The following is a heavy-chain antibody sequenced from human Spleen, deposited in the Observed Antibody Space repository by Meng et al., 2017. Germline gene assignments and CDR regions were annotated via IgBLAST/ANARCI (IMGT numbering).Heavy chain of an antibody. CDR2: INPKSGDT. CDR3: ARGDYYDSSRAGY. V-gene: IGHV1-2*06. CDR1: GYNFPDYY. D-gene: IGHD3-22*01. J-gene: IGHJ4*02. Sequence: ASVKVSCKPSGYNFPDYYIHWVRRAPGQGLEWMGRINPKSGDTHYAQKFQARVTMTGDTSISTAYMELSGLRSDDTAMYYCARGDYYDSSRAGYWGQGTLVTVSS.